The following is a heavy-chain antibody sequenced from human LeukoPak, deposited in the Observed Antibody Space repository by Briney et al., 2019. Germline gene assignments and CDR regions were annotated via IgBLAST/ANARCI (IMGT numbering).Heavy chain of an antibody. J-gene: IGHJ4*02. V-gene: IGHV1-69*04. Sequence: SVKVSCKASGGTFSSYAISWVRQAPGQGLEWMGRIIPILGIANYAQKFQGRVTITADKSTSTAYMELSSLRSEDTAAYYCARLHYYDSGTGSLTYSFDYWGQGILVTVSP. CDR1: GGTFSSYA. CDR3: ARLHYYDSGTGSLTYSFDY. CDR2: IIPILGIA. D-gene: IGHD3-10*01.